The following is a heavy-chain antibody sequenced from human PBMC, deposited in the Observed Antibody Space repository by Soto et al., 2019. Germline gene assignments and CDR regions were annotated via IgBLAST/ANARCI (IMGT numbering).Heavy chain of an antibody. CDR2: IWYDGSNK. D-gene: IGHD6-13*01. CDR3: ARGGSSWYEYYFDY. V-gene: IGHV3-33*01. J-gene: IGHJ4*02. Sequence: GGSLRLSCAASGFTFSSYGMHWVRQAPGKGLEWVAVIWYDGSNKYYADSVKGRFTISRDNSKNTLYLQMNSLRAEDTAVYYCARGGSSWYEYYFDYWGQGTLVTVSS. CDR1: GFTFSSYG.